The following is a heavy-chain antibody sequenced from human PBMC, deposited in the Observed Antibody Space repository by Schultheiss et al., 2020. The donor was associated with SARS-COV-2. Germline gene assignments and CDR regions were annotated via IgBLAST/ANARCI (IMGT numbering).Heavy chain of an antibody. Sequence: GGSLRLSCAASGFSFRHHTMHWVRQAPGKGLEWVAVISPDGNYKYYADSVQGRFTISRDNSKNTLYLQMNSLRAEDTAVYYCARDGWIVATICTFDIWGQGTMVTVSS. D-gene: IGHD5-12*01. V-gene: IGHV3-30*04. J-gene: IGHJ3*02. CDR3: ARDGWIVATICTFDI. CDR2: ISPDGNYK. CDR1: GFSFRHHT.